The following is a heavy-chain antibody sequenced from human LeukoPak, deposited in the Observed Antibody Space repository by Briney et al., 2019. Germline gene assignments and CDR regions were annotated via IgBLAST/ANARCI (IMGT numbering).Heavy chain of an antibody. Sequence: GGSLRLSCAASGFTFSSYAMSWVRQAPGKGLEWVSAIVGGGGSTYYADSVKGRFTISRDNPKNTLYLQMNSLRAEDTAVYYCAKETVWFGELGPSYNWFDPWGQGTLVTVSS. CDR1: GFTFSSYA. V-gene: IGHV3-23*01. J-gene: IGHJ5*02. CDR3: AKETVWFGELGPSYNWFDP. D-gene: IGHD3-10*01. CDR2: IVGGGGST.